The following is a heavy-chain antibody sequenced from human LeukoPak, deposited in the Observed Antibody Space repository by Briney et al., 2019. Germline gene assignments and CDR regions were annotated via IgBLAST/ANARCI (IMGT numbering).Heavy chain of an antibody. V-gene: IGHV3-7*01. Sequence: GGSLRLSCAASGFTFSNYWLTWVRQAPGQGLEGVANIKQDGSEKHYVASVKGRFTISRDNAKNSLYLQMNSLRAEDTAVYYCARDRQIAYWGQGTLVTVSS. CDR2: IKQDGSEK. CDR3: ARDRQIAY. CDR1: GFTFSNYW. J-gene: IGHJ4*02.